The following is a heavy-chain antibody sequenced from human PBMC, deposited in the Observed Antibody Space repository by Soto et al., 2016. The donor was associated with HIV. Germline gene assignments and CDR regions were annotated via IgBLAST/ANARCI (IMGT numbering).Heavy chain of an antibody. CDR1: GFNFSTYA. CDR3: TKDLPGRPVGARGRDYFDY. D-gene: IGHD1-26*01. CDR2: ISGSGSST. J-gene: IGHJ4*02. Sequence: EVQLLESGGGLVQPGGSLRLSCAASGFNFSTYAMSWVRQAPGKGLEWVASISGSGSSTYYADSVKGRFTISRDNSKNTLYLQMNSLRAEDTAVYYCTKDLPGRPVGARGRDYFDYWGQGTLVTVSS. V-gene: IGHV3-23*01.